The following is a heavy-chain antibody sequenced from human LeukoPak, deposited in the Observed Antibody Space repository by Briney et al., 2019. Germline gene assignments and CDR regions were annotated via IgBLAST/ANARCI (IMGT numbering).Heavy chain of an antibody. CDR3: ARHWFINYYMGV. CDR2: INHSGST. D-gene: IGHD3-10*01. Sequence: SETLSLTCAVYGGSFSGYYWSWIRQPPGKGLEWIGEINHSGSTNYNPSLKSRVTISVDTSKNQFSLKLTSVTAADTALYYCARHWFINYYMGVWGKGTTVTVSS. V-gene: IGHV4-34*01. J-gene: IGHJ6*03. CDR1: GGSFSGYY.